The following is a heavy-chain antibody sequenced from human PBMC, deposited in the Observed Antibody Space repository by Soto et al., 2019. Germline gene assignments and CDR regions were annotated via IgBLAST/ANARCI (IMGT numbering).Heavy chain of an antibody. D-gene: IGHD2-8*01. Sequence: PGGSLRLSCAASRFTFSNYGIHWVRQAPGKGLEWVAVISKDGSKKYYGESVRGRFAISRDNAKNSLYLQMNSLRAEDTAVYYCARDNGAAGMDVWGQGTTVTVSS. J-gene: IGHJ6*02. CDR1: RFTFSNYG. V-gene: IGHV3-30*03. CDR2: ISKDGSKK. CDR3: ARDNGAAGMDV.